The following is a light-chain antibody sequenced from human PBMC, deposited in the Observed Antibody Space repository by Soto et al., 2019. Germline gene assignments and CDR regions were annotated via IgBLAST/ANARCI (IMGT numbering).Light chain of an antibody. CDR2: DAS. Sequence: DIQMTQSPSTLSASVGDRVTITCRASQSISSWLAWYQQKPGKAPKLLIYDASSLESGVPSRFSGSGSGTEFTLTISRLEPEDFATYYCQQYNSYSTFGQGTKVDI. CDR1: QSISSW. V-gene: IGKV1-5*01. CDR3: QQYNSYST. J-gene: IGKJ1*01.